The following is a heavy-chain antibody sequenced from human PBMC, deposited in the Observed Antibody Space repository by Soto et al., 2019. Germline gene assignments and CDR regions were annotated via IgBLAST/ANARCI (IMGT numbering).Heavy chain of an antibody. Sequence: SETLSLTCTVSGGSISSYYWSWIRQPPGKGLEWIGYIYYSGSTNYNPSLKSRVTISVDTSKNQFSLKLSSVTAADTAVYYCGRSGDDYGSYIDYWGQGTLVTVSS. J-gene: IGHJ4*02. CDR3: GRSGDDYGSYIDY. D-gene: IGHD4-17*01. CDR1: GGSISSYY. CDR2: IYYSGST. V-gene: IGHV4-59*08.